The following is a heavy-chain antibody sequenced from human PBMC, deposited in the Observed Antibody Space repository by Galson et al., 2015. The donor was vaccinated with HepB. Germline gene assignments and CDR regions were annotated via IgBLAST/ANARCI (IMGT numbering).Heavy chain of an antibody. CDR3: ARDLKRRTAVESSSWYGSFGY. CDR1: GFTFSSYA. J-gene: IGHJ4*02. D-gene: IGHD6-13*01. CDR2: ISYDGSNK. V-gene: IGHV3-30*04. Sequence: SLRLSCAASGFTFSSYAMHWVRQAPGKGLEWVAVISYDGSNKYYADSVKGRFTISRDNSKNTLYLQMNSLRAEDTAVYYCARDLKRRTAVESSSWYGSFGYWGQGTLVTVSS.